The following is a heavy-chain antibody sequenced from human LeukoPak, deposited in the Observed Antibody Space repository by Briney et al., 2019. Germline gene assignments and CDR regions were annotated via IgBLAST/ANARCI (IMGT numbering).Heavy chain of an antibody. J-gene: IGHJ4*02. D-gene: IGHD3-16*01. CDR3: ATGPHYDYVWGSYED. CDR2: FDPEDGET. Sequence: ASVKVSCKVSGYTLTELSMHWVRQAPGKGLEWVGGFDPEDGETIYAQKFQGRVTMTEDTSTDTAYMELSSLRSEDTAVYYCATGPHYDYVWGSYEDWGQGTLVTVSS. CDR1: GYTLTELS. V-gene: IGHV1-24*01.